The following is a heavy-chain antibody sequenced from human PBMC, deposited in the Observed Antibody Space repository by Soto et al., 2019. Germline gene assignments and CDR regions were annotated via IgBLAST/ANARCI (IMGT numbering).Heavy chain of an antibody. CDR2: IVPIYRTA. J-gene: IGHJ4*02. V-gene: IGHV1-69*13. CDR3: VRDSGAKLSSS. Sequence: SVKVSCKASGGTFSSYRINWVRQAPGQGLEWVGGIVPIYRTADYAQKFQGRVTITADESARTSYMELRSLKSQDTGVYYCVRDSGAKLSSSWGQGTLVTASS. D-gene: IGHD6-13*01. CDR1: GGTFSSYR.